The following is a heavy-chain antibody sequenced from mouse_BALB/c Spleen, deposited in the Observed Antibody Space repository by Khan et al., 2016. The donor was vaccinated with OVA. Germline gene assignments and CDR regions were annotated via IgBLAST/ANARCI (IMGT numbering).Heavy chain of an antibody. CDR1: GYTFTSYW. D-gene: IGHD3-2*02. V-gene: IGHV1-76*01. Sequence: QMQLEESGAELVRPGASVKLSCKTSGYTFTSYWIHWVKQRPGQGLEWIARIYPANDNSYYNEKFKDKATLTADKSSSTAYMQLSSLKSEDSAVYFCASEEALYHFGHWGQGTTLTVSS. CDR3: ASEEALYHFGH. J-gene: IGHJ2*01. CDR2: IYPANDNS.